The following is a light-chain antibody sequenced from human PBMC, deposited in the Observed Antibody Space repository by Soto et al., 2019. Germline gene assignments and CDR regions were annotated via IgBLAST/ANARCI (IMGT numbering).Light chain of an antibody. V-gene: IGLV2-14*01. CDR2: EVT. Sequence: QSVLTQPASVSGSPGQSITVSCTGTSSDIGDYNYVSWYQQHPGKAPKVIIYEVTNRPSGVSNRFSGSKSGNTASLTISGLQAEDEADYYCSSYRRSTTYVFGTGTKVTVL. J-gene: IGLJ1*01. CDR3: SSYRRSTTYV. CDR1: SSDIGDYNY.